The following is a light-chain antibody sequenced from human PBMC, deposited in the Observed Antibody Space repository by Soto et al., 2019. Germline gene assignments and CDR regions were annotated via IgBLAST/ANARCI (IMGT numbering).Light chain of an antibody. CDR2: DAS. CDR3: QQRSNWPPWT. Sequence: EILLTQSPATLSLSPGERATLSCRASQSVSNSLAWYQQKPGQAPRLLIYDASNRATGIPGRFSGSASGTDFTLTISSLEPEDFAVYYCQQRSNWPPWTFGQGTKVEIK. V-gene: IGKV3-11*01. J-gene: IGKJ1*01. CDR1: QSVSNS.